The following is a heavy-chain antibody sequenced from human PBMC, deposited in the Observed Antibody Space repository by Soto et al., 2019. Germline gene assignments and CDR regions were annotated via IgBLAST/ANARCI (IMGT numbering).Heavy chain of an antibody. V-gene: IGHV3-48*04. J-gene: IGHJ4*02. CDR3: ARDKSGTYSIDY. CDR2: ISGGGGTM. Sequence: PGGSLRLSCAASGFTFSRYTMNWFRQAPGKGLEWLSYISGGGGTMSYADSVKGRVTISRDNAKNSLYLQMDSLRAEDTAVYYCARDKSGTYSIDYWGQGTLVTVSS. D-gene: IGHD1-26*01. CDR1: GFTFSRYT.